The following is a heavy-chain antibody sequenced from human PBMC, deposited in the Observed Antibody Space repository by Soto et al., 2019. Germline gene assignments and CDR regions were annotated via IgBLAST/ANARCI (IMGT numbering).Heavy chain of an antibody. V-gene: IGHV2-5*02. Sequence: QITLKESGPTLVKPTQPLTLTCTFSGFSLSTSGVGVGWIRQPPGKALEWLALIYWDDDKRYSPSLKSRLTITKDTSKNQVVLTMTNMDPVDTATYYCAHSRGVSIAAAGQIDYWGQGTLVTVSS. D-gene: IGHD6-13*01. J-gene: IGHJ4*02. CDR3: AHSRGVSIAAAGQIDY. CDR2: IYWDDDK. CDR1: GFSLSTSGVG.